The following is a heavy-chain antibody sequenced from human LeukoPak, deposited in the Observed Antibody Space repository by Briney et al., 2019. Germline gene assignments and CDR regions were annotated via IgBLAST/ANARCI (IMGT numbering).Heavy chain of an antibody. J-gene: IGHJ4*02. CDR3: ARCPYYYDSSGYDY. CDR1: GYTFTSYG. Sequence: GASVTVSCKASGYTFTSYGISWVRQAPGQGLEWMRWISAYNGNTNYAQKLQGRVTMTTDTSTSTAYMELRSLRSDDTAVYYCARCPYYYDSSGYDYWGQGTLVTVSS. D-gene: IGHD3-22*01. CDR2: ISAYNGNT. V-gene: IGHV1-18*01.